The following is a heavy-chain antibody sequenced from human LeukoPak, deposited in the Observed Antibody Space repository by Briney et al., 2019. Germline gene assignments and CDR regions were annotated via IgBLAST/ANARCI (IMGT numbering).Heavy chain of an antibody. CDR2: ISGSGGST. CDR3: AKDSMVRGVIIPDLFDY. J-gene: IGHJ4*02. Sequence: GGSLRLSCAASGFTFSSYGMHWVRQAPGKGLEWVSAISGSGGSTYYADSVKGRFTISRDNSKNTLYLQMNSLRAEDTAVYYCAKDSMVRGVIIPDLFDYWGQGTLVTVSS. CDR1: GFTFSSYG. D-gene: IGHD3-10*01. V-gene: IGHV3-23*01.